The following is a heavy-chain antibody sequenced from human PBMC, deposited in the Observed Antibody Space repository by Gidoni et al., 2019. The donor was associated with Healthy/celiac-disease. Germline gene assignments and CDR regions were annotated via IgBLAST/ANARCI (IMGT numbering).Heavy chain of an antibody. CDR2: ISGSGGST. J-gene: IGHJ4*02. V-gene: IGHV3-23*01. CDR3: AKGSSGSPRGPFDY. D-gene: IGHD3-22*01. CDR1: VFTLSSYA. Sequence: EVQLLESGGGLVQPGGSLRLSCAASVFTLSSYAMRWVRQAPGKGLEWVAAISGSGGSTYYADSVKGRFTISRDNSKNTLYLQMNSLRAEDTAVYYCAKGSSGSPRGPFDYWGQGTLVTVSS.